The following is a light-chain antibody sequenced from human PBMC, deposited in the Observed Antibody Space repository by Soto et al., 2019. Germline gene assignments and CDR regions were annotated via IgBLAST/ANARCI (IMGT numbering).Light chain of an antibody. CDR2: SNS. J-gene: IGLJ3*02. V-gene: IGLV1-40*01. Sequence: QSVLTQPPSMSGAPGQRVTISCTGSSSNIGAGYDVHWYQQLPGTAPKLLIYSNSNRPSGVPDRFSGSKSGTSASLAITGLQAEDEADYFCQSYDSSLTGVVFGGGTKLTVL. CDR3: QSYDSSLTGVV. CDR1: SSNIGAGYD.